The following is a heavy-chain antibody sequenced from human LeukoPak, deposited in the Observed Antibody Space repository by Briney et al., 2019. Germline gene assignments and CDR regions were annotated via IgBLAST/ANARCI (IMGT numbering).Heavy chain of an antibody. V-gene: IGHV4-59*01. CDR1: GGSISSYY. CDR3: ARDQLQLGWFDP. Sequence: SETLSLTCTVSGGSISSYYWSWIRQPPGKGLEWIGYIYYSGSTNYNPSLKSRVTISVDTSKNQFSLKLSSVTAAGTAVYYCARDQLQLGWFDPWGQGTLVTVSS. CDR2: IYYSGST. D-gene: IGHD6-13*01. J-gene: IGHJ5*02.